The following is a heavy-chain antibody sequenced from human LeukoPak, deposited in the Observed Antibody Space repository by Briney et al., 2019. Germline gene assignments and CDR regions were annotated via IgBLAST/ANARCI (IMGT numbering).Heavy chain of an antibody. CDR1: GGSISSYY. CDR2: INYSGST. D-gene: IGHD5-18*01. V-gene: IGHV4-59*08. CDR3: ARHPQYSSYFDY. Sequence: SETLSLTCTVSGGSISSYYWNWIRQPPGKGLEWIPHINYSGSTNYNPSLKRRVTISVATSKNQFSMKLSSVTAEDTAVYYCARHPQYSSYFDYWGQGTLVTVPS. J-gene: IGHJ4*02.